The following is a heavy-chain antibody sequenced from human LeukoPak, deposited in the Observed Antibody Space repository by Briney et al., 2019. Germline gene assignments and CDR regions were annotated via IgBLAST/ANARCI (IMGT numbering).Heavy chain of an antibody. CDR3: ARAPSSGWFRGGYYYYYMDV. J-gene: IGHJ6*03. CDR2: INHSGST. D-gene: IGHD6-19*01. CDR1: GGSFSGYY. Sequence: PSETLSLTCAVYGGSFSGYYWSWIRQPPGKGLEWIGEINHSGSTNYNPSLKSRVTISVDTSKNQFSLKLSSVTAADTAVYYCARAPSSGWFRGGYYYYYMDVWGRGTTVTVSS. V-gene: IGHV4-34*01.